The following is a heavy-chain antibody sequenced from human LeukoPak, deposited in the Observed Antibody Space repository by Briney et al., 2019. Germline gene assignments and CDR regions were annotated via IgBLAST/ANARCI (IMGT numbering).Heavy chain of an antibody. CDR1: GFTFSSYS. Sequence: PGGSLRLSCAASGFTFSSYSMNWVRQAPGKGLEWVSSISSSSSYIYYADSVKGRFTISRDNAKNSLYLQMNGLRAEDTAVYYCARAWHEDAFDIWGQGTMVTVSS. J-gene: IGHJ3*02. V-gene: IGHV3-21*01. CDR3: ARAWHEDAFDI. CDR2: ISSSSSYI. D-gene: IGHD5-24*01.